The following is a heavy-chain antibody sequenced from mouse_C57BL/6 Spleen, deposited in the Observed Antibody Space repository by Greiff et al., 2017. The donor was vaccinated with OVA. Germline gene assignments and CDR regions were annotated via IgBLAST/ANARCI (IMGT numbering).Heavy chain of an antibody. V-gene: IGHV3-6*01. CDR3: ARLLVAYYFDY. J-gene: IGHJ2*01. CDR2: ISYDGSN. D-gene: IGHD1-1*02. Sequence: EVKLMESGPGLVKPSQSLSLTCSVTGYSITSGYYWNWIRQFPGNKLEWMGYISYDGSNNYNPSLKNRISITRDTSKNQFFLKLNSVTTEDTATYYCARLLVAYYFDYWGQGTTLTVSS. CDR1: GYSITSGYY.